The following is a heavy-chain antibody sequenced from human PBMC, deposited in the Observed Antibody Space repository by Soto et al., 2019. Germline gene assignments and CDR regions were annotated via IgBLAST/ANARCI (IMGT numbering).Heavy chain of an antibody. Sequence: ASVKVSCKASGYTFTSYGISWVRQAPGQGLEWMGWISAYNGNTNYAQKLQGRVTMTTDTSTSTAYMELRRLRSDDSAVYYCARVRTSLQGNDAFDIWGQGTLVTVSS. CDR3: ARVRTSLQGNDAFDI. CDR1: GYTFTSYG. J-gene: IGHJ3*02. D-gene: IGHD1-1*01. V-gene: IGHV1-18*01. CDR2: ISAYNGNT.